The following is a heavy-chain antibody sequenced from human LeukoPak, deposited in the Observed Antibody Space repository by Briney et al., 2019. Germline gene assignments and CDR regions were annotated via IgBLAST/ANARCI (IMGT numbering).Heavy chain of an antibody. Sequence: GGSLRLSCTASGFTFGDYAMSWVRQAPGKGLEWVSFIRSTAYGGTTEYAASVKGRFTISRDDSKSIAYLQMNSLKTEDTAVYYCTRAYSFGYYIWLDPWGQGTLVTVSS. J-gene: IGHJ5*02. CDR1: GFTFGDYA. CDR2: IRSTAYGGTT. D-gene: IGHD5-18*01. V-gene: IGHV3-49*04. CDR3: TRAYSFGYYIWLDP.